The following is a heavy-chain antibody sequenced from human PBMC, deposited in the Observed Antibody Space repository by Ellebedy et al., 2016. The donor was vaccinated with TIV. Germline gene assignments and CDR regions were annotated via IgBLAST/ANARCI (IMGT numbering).Heavy chain of an antibody. CDR2: IKREVDGGTT. CDR3: ASGWGTYDY. V-gene: IGHV3-15*01. Sequence: GESLKISCTASGFTFSNYWMSWVRQAPGKGLEWVGRIKREVDGGTTDYAAPVKDRFTISRDDSKSTVYLQMNSLKTEDTAVYYCASGWGTYDYWGQGTLVTVSS. CDR1: GFTFSNYW. D-gene: IGHD3-16*01. J-gene: IGHJ4*02.